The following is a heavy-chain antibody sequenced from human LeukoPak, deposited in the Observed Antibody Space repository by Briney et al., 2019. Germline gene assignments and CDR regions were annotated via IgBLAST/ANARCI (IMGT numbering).Heavy chain of an antibody. Sequence: SETLSLTCTVSSGSFSSGSYYWSWIRQLPGKGLEWIGYIYYSGSTNYNPSLKSRVTISVDTSKNQFSLKLSSVTAADTAVYYCARDYRLESFDYWGQGTLVTVSS. CDR1: SGSFSSGSYY. D-gene: IGHD3-16*02. CDR2: IYYSGST. J-gene: IGHJ4*02. CDR3: ARDYRLESFDY. V-gene: IGHV4-61*01.